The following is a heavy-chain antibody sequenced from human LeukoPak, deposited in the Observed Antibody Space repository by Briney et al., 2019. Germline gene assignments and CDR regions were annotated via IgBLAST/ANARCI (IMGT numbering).Heavy chain of an antibody. Sequence: GESLKISCKGSGYSFTSYWIGWVRQMPGKGLEWMGIIYPGDSDTRYRPSFQGQVTISADKSIRTAYLQWSSLKASDTAMYYCARRGGSYYFDYYYYMDVWGKGTTVTVSS. CDR1: GYSFTSYW. J-gene: IGHJ6*03. CDR3: ARRGGSYYFDYYYYMDV. CDR2: IYPGDSDT. D-gene: IGHD1-26*01. V-gene: IGHV5-51*01.